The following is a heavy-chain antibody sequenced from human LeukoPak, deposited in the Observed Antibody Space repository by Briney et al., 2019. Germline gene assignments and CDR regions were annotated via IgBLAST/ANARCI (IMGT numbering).Heavy chain of an antibody. J-gene: IGHJ4*02. CDR2: INQDGSEK. CDR3: AREGY. Sequence: GGSLRLSCAASGFTFSRHWMSWVRQAPGKGLEWEANINQDGSEKYYVDSVKGRFTISRDNANNSLYLQMNSLRAEDTAVYYCAREGYWGQGTLVTVSS. CDR1: GFTFSRHW. V-gene: IGHV3-7*01.